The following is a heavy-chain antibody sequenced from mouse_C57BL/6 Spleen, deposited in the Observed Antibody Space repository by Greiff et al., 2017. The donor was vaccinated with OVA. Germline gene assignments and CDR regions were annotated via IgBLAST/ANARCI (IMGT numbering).Heavy chain of an antibody. CDR2: IRSKSNNYAS. V-gene: IGHV10-1*01. D-gene: IGHD2-3*01. CDR3: VRKGADCYSWFAY. J-gene: IGHJ3*01. Sequence: EVHLVESGGGLVQPKGSLKLSCAASGFSFNTYAMNWVRQAPGKGLEWVARIRSKSNNYASYYAVSVKDRFTISRADTESLLYLQMNNLKTEGTAMYYCVRKGADCYSWFAYWGQGTLVTVSA. CDR1: GFSFNTYA.